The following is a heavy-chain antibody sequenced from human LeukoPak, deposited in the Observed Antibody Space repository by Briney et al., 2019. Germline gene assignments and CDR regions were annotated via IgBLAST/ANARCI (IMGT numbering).Heavy chain of an antibody. CDR3: AKTPSYYDSSGYYPDAFDI. Sequence: GGSLRLSCAASGFTFSSYAMSWVRQAPGKGLEWVSAISGSGGSTYYADSVKGRFTISRDNSKNTLYLQMNSLRAEDTAVYYCAKTPSYYDSSGYYPDAFDIWGQGTMVTVSS. D-gene: IGHD3-22*01. J-gene: IGHJ3*02. CDR2: ISGSGGST. CDR1: GFTFSSYA. V-gene: IGHV3-23*01.